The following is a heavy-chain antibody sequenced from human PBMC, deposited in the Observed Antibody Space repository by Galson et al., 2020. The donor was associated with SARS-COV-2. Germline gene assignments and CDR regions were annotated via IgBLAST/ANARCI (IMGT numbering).Heavy chain of an antibody. CDR2: ISSSSSYI. D-gene: IGHD3-10*01. V-gene: IGHV3-21*01. CDR1: GFTFSSYS. J-gene: IGHJ4*02. Sequence: NSGGSLRLSCAASGFTFSSYSMNWVRQAPGKGLEWVSSISSSSSYIYYADSVQGRFTISRDNAKNSLYLQMNSLRAEVTAVYYCARGSYGSGSYYRWRAFDYWGQGTLVTVSS. CDR3: ARGSYGSGSYYRWRAFDY.